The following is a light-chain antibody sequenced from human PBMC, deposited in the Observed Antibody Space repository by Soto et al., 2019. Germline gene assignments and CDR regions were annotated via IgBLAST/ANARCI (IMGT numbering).Light chain of an antibody. V-gene: IGKV3-11*01. CDR3: QQRSNWPPSLT. CDR2: EAS. Sequence: EIVLTQSPATLSLSPGERATLSCRASQSVSSNLAWYQQKPGQAPRLLMYEASNRATGIPVRFSGSGSGTDFTLTISRLEPEDFAVYSCQQRSNWPPSLTFGGGTKVEIK. J-gene: IGKJ4*01. CDR1: QSVSSN.